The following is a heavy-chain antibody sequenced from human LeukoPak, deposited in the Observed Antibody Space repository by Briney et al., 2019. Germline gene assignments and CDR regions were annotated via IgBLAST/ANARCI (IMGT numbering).Heavy chain of an antibody. CDR1: GFTFSSYG. J-gene: IGHJ5*02. CDR3: ARAGGIYRDEGWFDP. D-gene: IGHD5-12*01. V-gene: IGHV3-30*03. CDR2: ISYDGSNK. Sequence: QPGRSLRLSCAASGFTFSSYGMHWVRQAPGKGLEWVAVISYDGSNKYYADSVKGRFTISRDNSKNTLYLQMNSLRAEDTAVYYCARAGGIYRDEGWFDPWGQGTLVTVSS.